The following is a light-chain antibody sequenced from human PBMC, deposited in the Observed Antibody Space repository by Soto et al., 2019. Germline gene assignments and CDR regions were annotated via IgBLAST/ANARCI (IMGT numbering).Light chain of an antibody. CDR2: DVT. V-gene: IGLV2-14*01. CDR3: NSYTSSSTFYV. CDR1: SSDVGGYNY. Sequence: QSALTQPASVSGSPGQSITISCTGTSSDVGGYNYVSWYQQLPGKAPKLIIYDVTNRPSGVSNRFSGSKSGNTASLTISGLQAEDEADYYCNSYTSSSTFYVFGTGTKVTVL. J-gene: IGLJ1*01.